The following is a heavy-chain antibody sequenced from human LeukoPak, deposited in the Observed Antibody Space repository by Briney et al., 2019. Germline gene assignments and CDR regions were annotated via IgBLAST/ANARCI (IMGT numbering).Heavy chain of an antibody. J-gene: IGHJ1*01. CDR2: ISSSSRHI. V-gene: IGHV3-21*04. D-gene: IGHD4-17*01. Sequence: PGGSLRLSCAASGFTFSSYSMNWVRQAPGKGLEWVSSISSSSRHIYYADSVKGRFTIFRDDAKNSLFLQMDSLRVEDTAMYYCVRDFSTVTTAYLHHWGQGTLLTVS. CDR1: GFTFSSYS. CDR3: VRDFSTVTTAYLHH.